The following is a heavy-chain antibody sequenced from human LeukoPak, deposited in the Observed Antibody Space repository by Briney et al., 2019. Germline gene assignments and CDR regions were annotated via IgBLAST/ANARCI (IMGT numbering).Heavy chain of an antibody. J-gene: IGHJ2*01. CDR3: ARDLTAMGNWYFDL. CDR1: GFTFSGHA. D-gene: IGHD2-21*02. V-gene: IGHV3-30*02. Sequence: GGSLRLSCATSGFTFSGHAMHWVRQAPRKGLEWVAFIRYDGTNIYYADSVKGRFTISRDNSKNTLYLQMNSLRAEDTALYYCARDLTAMGNWYFDLWGRGSLVTVSS. CDR2: IRYDGTNI.